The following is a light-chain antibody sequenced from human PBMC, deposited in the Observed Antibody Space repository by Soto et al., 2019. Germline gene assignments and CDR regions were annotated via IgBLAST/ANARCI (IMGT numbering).Light chain of an antibody. CDR3: SAWDYSLSGWV. Sequence: QSVLTQPPSASGTPGQRVTISCSGSSSNIGSNYVYWYQQLPGTAPKLLIYRNNQRPSGVPDRVSGSKSGTSASLAISVLRSEDEAEYYCSAWDYSLSGWVFGGGTKLTVL. J-gene: IGLJ3*02. CDR2: RNN. V-gene: IGLV1-47*01. CDR1: SSNIGSNY.